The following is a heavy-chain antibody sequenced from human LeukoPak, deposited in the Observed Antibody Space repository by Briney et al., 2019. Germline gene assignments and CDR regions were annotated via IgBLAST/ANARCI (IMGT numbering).Heavy chain of an antibody. J-gene: IGHJ4*02. Sequence: GGSLRLSCSASGFTFSSYSMNWVRQAPGKGLEWVSYISSSSSIIYYADSVKGRFTISRDNAKNSLYLQMNSLRAEDTAVYYCARDSISIVVVPAASEFDYWGQGTLVTVSS. CDR1: GFTFSSYS. CDR2: ISSSSSII. D-gene: IGHD2-2*01. CDR3: ARDSISIVVVPAASEFDY. V-gene: IGHV3-48*04.